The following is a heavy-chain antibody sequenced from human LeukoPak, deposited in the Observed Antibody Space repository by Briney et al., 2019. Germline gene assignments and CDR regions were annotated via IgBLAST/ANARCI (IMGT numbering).Heavy chain of an antibody. CDR3: ATEIIDWFDP. J-gene: IGHJ5*02. V-gene: IGHV1-8*01. Sequence: ASVKVSCKASGYTFTSYDINWVRQATGQGLEWMGWMNPNSGNTGYAQKFQGRVTMTEDTSTDTAYMELSSLRSEDTAVYYCATEIIDWFDPWGQGTLVTVSS. CDR1: GYTFTSYD. D-gene: IGHD1-14*01. CDR2: MNPNSGNT.